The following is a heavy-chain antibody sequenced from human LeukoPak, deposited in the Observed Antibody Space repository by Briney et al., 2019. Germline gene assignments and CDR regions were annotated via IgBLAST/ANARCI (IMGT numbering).Heavy chain of an antibody. Sequence: PGGSLRLSCAASGFTFSNAWMSWVRQAPGKGLEWVGRIKSKTDGGTTDYAAPVKGRFTISRDDSKNTLYLQMNSLKTEDTAVYYCARTLIAAAGLDAFDIWGQGTMVTVSS. CDR1: GFTFSNAW. CDR3: ARTLIAAAGLDAFDI. V-gene: IGHV3-15*01. D-gene: IGHD6-13*01. J-gene: IGHJ3*02. CDR2: IKSKTDGGTT.